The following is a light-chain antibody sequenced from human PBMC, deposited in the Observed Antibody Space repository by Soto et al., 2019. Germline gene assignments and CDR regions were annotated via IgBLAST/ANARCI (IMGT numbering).Light chain of an antibody. CDR1: QSVSSN. Sequence: ELVMTQSQASLSVSPGERATLSCRARQSVSSNLAWYQQKPGQAPRLLIYGASTRATGIPARFSGSGSGTEFTLTISSLQSEDVAVYYCQQYNSWPRAFVQGTKVEIK. CDR2: GAS. V-gene: IGKV3-15*01. CDR3: QQYNSWPRA. J-gene: IGKJ1*01.